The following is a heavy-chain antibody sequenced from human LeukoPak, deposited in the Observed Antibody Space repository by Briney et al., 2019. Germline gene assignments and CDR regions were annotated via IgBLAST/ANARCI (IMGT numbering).Heavy chain of an antibody. Sequence: PSETLSLTCTVSGGSISSYYWSWIRQPAGKGLEWIGRIYTSGSTNYNPSLKSRVTISVDKSRNQFSLKLSSVTAADTAVCYCARALGVGATSPYYYYYMDVWGKGTTVTVSS. CDR1: GGSISSYY. CDR3: ARALGVGATSPYYYYYMDV. J-gene: IGHJ6*03. D-gene: IGHD1-26*01. V-gene: IGHV4-4*07. CDR2: IYTSGST.